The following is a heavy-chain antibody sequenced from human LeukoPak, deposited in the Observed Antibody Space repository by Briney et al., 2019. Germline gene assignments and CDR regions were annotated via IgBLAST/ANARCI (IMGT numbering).Heavy chain of an antibody. Sequence: ASVKVSCKASGYTFTSYYMHWVRQAPGQGLEWMGWMNPNSGNTGYAQKFQGRVTMTRNTSISTAYMELSSLRSEDTAVYYCARGGDYDFWSGYWNDARYYGMDVWGQGTTVTVSS. D-gene: IGHD3-3*01. CDR1: GYTFTSYY. J-gene: IGHJ6*02. V-gene: IGHV1-8*02. CDR3: ARGGDYDFWSGYWNDARYYGMDV. CDR2: MNPNSGNT.